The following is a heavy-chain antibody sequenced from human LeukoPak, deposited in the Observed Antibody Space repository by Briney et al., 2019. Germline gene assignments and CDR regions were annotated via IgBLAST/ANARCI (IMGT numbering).Heavy chain of an antibody. Sequence: GGSLRLSCADSRFTFNDYGMSWVRQAPGKGLEWVSGINWDGGATGYADSVKGRFTISRDNARKSLYLQIHSLRPEDTAIYYCARDLSSSWYSLAYWGHGTLVIVSS. V-gene: IGHV3-20*04. CDR3: ARDLSSSWYSLAY. CDR1: RFTFNDYG. J-gene: IGHJ4*01. D-gene: IGHD6-13*01. CDR2: INWDGGAT.